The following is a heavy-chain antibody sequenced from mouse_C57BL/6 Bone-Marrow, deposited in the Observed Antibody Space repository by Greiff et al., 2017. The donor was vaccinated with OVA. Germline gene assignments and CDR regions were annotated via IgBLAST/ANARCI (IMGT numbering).Heavy chain of an antibody. J-gene: IGHJ2*01. CDR1: GFTFTASY. V-gene: IGHV7-3*01. Sequence: EVMLVESGGGLVQPGGSLSLSCAASGFTFTASYMSWVRPPPGKALEWLGFIRNKANGYTTEYSASVKGRFTISRDNSQSILYLQMNALRAEDSATYYCARSFYDGYYNFDYWGQGTTLTVSS. D-gene: IGHD2-3*01. CDR3: ARSFYDGYYNFDY. CDR2: IRNKANGYTT.